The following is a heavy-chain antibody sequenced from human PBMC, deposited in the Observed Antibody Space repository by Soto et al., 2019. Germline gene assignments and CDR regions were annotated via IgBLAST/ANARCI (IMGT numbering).Heavy chain of an antibody. D-gene: IGHD3-3*01. V-gene: IGHV1-18*04. Sequence: ASVKVSCKASGYTFNSYGISWVRQAPGQGLEWMGWISAYNGNTNYAQKLQGRVTMTTDTSTSTAYMELRSLRSDDTAVYYCARRGDYDFWSGYSSYYYYYMDVWGKGTTVTVSS. J-gene: IGHJ6*03. CDR1: GYTFNSYG. CDR2: ISAYNGNT. CDR3: ARRGDYDFWSGYSSYYYYYMDV.